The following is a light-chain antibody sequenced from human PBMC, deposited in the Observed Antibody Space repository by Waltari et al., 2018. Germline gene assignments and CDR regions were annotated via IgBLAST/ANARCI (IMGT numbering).Light chain of an antibody. CDR1: SGSLSTTSY. J-gene: IGLJ3*02. CDR3: ALYMGSGIWV. Sequence: QTVVPQEPSLSVSPGGTVTLTCALSSGSLSTTSYATWYQQTPGQAPRTLVYNANARSSGVPDRFSGSILGNTAALTITGAQADDESDYYCALYMGSGIWVFGGGTRLTVL. V-gene: IGLV8-61*01. CDR2: NAN.